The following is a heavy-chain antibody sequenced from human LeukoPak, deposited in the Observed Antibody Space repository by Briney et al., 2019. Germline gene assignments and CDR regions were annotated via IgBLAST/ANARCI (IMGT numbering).Heavy chain of an antibody. J-gene: IGHJ4*02. CDR1: GYSISSGYY. Sequence: SETLSLTCTVSGYSISSGYYWGWIRQPPGKGLEWIGSIYYIGSTYYHPSLKSRVTISVDTSKNQFSLKLSSVPAADTAVYYCARALHCDYWGQGTLVTVSS. CDR3: ARALHCDY. V-gene: IGHV4-38-2*02. CDR2: IYYIGST.